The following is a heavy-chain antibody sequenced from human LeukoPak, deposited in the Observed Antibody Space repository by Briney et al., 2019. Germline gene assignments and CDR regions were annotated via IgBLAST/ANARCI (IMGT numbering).Heavy chain of an antibody. J-gene: IGHJ4*02. Sequence: KPGGSLRLSCAASGFTFSSYTMNWVRQAPGKGLEWVSSISSGSSYIYYADSVKVRFTISRDNAKNSLYLQMNSLRAEDTAVYYCASSGTTVSPEYYFDYWGQGTLVTVSS. D-gene: IGHD1-7*01. CDR1: GFTFSSYT. V-gene: IGHV3-21*01. CDR3: ASSGTTVSPEYYFDY. CDR2: ISSGSSYI.